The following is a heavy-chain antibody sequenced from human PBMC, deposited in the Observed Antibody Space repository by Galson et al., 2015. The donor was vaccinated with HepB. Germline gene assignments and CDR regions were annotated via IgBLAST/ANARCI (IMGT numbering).Heavy chain of an antibody. CDR2: INGDGSST. D-gene: IGHD5-18*01. CDR1: GFTFSNSW. CDR3: ARAIGYSYGYAY. J-gene: IGHJ4*02. V-gene: IGHV3-74*01. Sequence: SLRLSCAASGFTFSNSWMHWVRQAPGKGLVWVSRINGDGSSTDYVASVKGRFTISRDNAKNTLYLQMNSLRAEDTAVYCCARAIGYSYGYAYWGQGTLVTVSS.